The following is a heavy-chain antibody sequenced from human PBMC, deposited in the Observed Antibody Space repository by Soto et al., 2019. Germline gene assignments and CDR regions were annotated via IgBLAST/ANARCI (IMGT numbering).Heavy chain of an antibody. J-gene: IGHJ4*02. V-gene: IGHV3-74*01. CDR1: GFTFGNYW. CDR3: ARANIETGTLLSY. Sequence: GGSLRLSCAASGFTFGNYWMHWVRQVPGKGLVWVSRMNSDGSSTNYADSVKGRFTISRDNAKNTLYLQMNSLRAEDTAVYYCARANIETGTLLSYWGQGALVTVSS. D-gene: IGHD1-7*01. CDR2: MNSDGSST.